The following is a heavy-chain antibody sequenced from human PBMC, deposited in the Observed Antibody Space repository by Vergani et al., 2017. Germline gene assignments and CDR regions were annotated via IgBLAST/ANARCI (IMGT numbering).Heavy chain of an antibody. J-gene: IGHJ4*02. V-gene: IGHV3-53*04. CDR2: IYSGGST. CDR1: GFTVSSNY. D-gene: IGHD6-13*01. Sequence: EVQLVESGGGLVQPGGSLRLSCAASGFTVSSNYMSWVRQAPGKGLEWVSVIYSGGSTYYADSVKGRFTISRHNSKNTLYLQMNSLRAEDTAVYYCARGGDSSSWYGDYWGQGTLVTVSS. CDR3: ARGGDSSSWYGDY.